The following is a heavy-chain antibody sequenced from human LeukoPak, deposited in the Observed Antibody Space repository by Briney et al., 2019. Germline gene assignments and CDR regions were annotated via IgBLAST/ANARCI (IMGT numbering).Heavy chain of an antibody. J-gene: IGHJ4*02. D-gene: IGHD2-21*01. CDR2: ISSSSSTI. CDR3: AREAYCGGDCYSYYFDY. CDR1: GFTFSSYS. V-gene: IGHV3-48*01. Sequence: PGGSLRLSCAASGFTFSSYSMNWVRQAPGKGLEWVSYISSSSSTIYYADSVKGRFTISRDNAKNSLYLQMNSLRAEDTAVYYCAREAYCGGDCYSYYFDYWGQGTLVTVSS.